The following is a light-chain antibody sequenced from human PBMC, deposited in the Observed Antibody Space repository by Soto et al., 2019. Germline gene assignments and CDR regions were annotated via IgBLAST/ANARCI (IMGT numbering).Light chain of an antibody. CDR3: QQSYSNPRT. J-gene: IGKJ1*01. V-gene: IGKV1-5*03. CDR1: QTISSW. CDR2: KAS. Sequence: DIQMTQSPSTLYGSVGDRVTITCGASQTISSWSAWYQQKQGKAPKILIYKASTLKSGVPSRFSGSGSWTDFTLTISSLQPEDVETDYCQQSYSNPRTFGQGTKVDIK.